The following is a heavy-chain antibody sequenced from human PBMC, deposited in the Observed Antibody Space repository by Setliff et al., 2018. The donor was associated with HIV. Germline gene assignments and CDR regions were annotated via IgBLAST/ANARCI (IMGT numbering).Heavy chain of an antibody. CDR3: ARYCGGSDCYYFDY. Sequence: VKVSCKASGGTFSSYGITWVRQVPGQGLEWMGIINPSGDTTSYAQKFQGRVTMTRDTSTTTDYLELSSLGSEDTAVYYCARYCGGSDCYYFDYWGQGTLVTVSS. D-gene: IGHD2-21*01. V-gene: IGHV1-46*01. J-gene: IGHJ4*02. CDR2: INPSGDTT. CDR1: GGTFSSYG.